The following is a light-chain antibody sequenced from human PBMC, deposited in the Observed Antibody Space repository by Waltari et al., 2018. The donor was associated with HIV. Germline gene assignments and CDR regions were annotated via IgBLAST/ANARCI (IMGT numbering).Light chain of an antibody. CDR1: GSNIGAGYD. CDR2: GST. Sequence: QSVLTQPPSVSGAPGQRVTISCTGGGSNIGAGYDVHWYQHLPASAPKLLIFGSTNRPCGVPDRFSGSKADTSASLAITALQAEDEADYYCQSYDSSLSSVLFGGGTKLTVL. J-gene: IGLJ3*02. V-gene: IGLV1-40*01. CDR3: QSYDSSLSSVL.